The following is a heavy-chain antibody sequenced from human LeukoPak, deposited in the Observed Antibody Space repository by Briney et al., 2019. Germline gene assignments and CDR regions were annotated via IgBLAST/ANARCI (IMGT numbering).Heavy chain of an antibody. CDR1: GGTFSSYA. J-gene: IGHJ3*02. D-gene: IGHD3-22*01. V-gene: IGHV1-69*13. Sequence: SVKVSCKASGGTFSSYAISWVRQAPGQGLEWMGGIIPIFGTANYAQKFQGRVTITADESTSTAYMELSSLRSEDAAVYYCARDRAPTYYYDSSGYHDAFDIWGQGTMVTVSS. CDR2: IIPIFGTA. CDR3: ARDRAPTYYYDSSGYHDAFDI.